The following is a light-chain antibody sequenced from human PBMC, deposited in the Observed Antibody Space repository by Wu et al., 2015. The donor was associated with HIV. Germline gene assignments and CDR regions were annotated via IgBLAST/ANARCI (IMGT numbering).Light chain of an antibody. J-gene: IGKJ2*03. CDR2: GAS. CDR3: QQYSTTPFR. CDR1: QSVSSN. Sequence: EIVMTQSPATLSVSPGERATLSCRASQSVSSNLAWYQQKPGQAPRLLIYGASSRATGIPDRFSGSGSGTDFSLTISRLESEDFAVYYCQQYSTTPFRFGQGTKAGDQT. V-gene: IGKV3D-15*02.